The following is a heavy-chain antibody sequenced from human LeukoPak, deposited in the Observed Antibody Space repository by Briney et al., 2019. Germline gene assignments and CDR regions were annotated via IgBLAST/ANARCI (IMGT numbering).Heavy chain of an antibody. Sequence: GGSLRLSCAASGFTFSSYWMNWVRQAPGKGLGWVASIRQDGGEKSYVDSVKGRFTISRDNTKNSLYLQINSLRAEDTAVYYCARDGTAAGLYFDLWGQGTLVTVSS. CDR2: IRQDGGEK. D-gene: IGHD6-13*01. V-gene: IGHV3-7*01. J-gene: IGHJ4*01. CDR1: GFTFSSYW. CDR3: ARDGTAAGLYFDL.